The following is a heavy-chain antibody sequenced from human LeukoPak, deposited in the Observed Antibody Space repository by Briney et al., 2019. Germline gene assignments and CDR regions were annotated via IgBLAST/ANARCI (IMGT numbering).Heavy chain of an antibody. J-gene: IGHJ4*02. CDR2: TPYDGRKE. Sequence: PGGSLRLSCAASGFTFSNAWMSWVRQAPGKGLEWVAFTPYDGRKEYYADSVKGRFTISRDNSKNTLYLQMNSLKSEDTAVYYCAKDSRYYYIDYWGQGTLVTVSS. D-gene: IGHD1-14*01. CDR1: GFTFSNAW. V-gene: IGHV3-30*02. CDR3: AKDSRYYYIDY.